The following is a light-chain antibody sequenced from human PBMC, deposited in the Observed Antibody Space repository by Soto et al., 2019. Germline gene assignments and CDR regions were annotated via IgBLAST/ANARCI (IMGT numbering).Light chain of an antibody. V-gene: IGKV3-15*01. CDR1: QSVGNN. CDR3: QQRSNWRIT. Sequence: EIVMTQSPGTLSVSPGDTATLSCRASQSVGNNLAWHQQKPGQAPRLLIYGASTRATGFPARFSGSGSGTDFTLTISSLEPEDFAVYYCQQRSNWRITFGQGTRLEI. J-gene: IGKJ5*01. CDR2: GAS.